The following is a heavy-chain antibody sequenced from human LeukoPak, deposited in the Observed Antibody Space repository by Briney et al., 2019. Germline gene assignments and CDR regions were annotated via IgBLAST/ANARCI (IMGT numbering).Heavy chain of an antibody. CDR3: ARANNGYDYRGFGYYYYYMDV. Sequence: PSETLSLTCTVSGGSISSGSYYWSWIRQPAGKGLEWIGRIYTSGSTNYNPSLKSRVTISVDTSKNQFSLKLSSVTAADTAVYYCARANNGYDYRGFGYYYYYMDVWGKGTTVTVSS. CDR2: IYTSGST. V-gene: IGHV4-61*02. CDR1: GGSISSGSYY. D-gene: IGHD5-12*01. J-gene: IGHJ6*03.